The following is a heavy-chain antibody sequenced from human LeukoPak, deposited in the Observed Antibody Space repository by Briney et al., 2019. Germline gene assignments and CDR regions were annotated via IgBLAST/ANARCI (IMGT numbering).Heavy chain of an antibody. CDR3: ARPYYDSSAPPYDY. CDR2: VIAYNGNT. CDR1: GYTFTSYG. Sequence: GASVKVSCKASGYTFTSYGISWVRQAPGQGLEWMGWVIAYNGNTNYAQKLQGRVTMTTDTSTRKAYMELRSLRCDDKAVYYCARPYYDSSAPPYDYWGQGPLVTVSS. D-gene: IGHD3-22*01. J-gene: IGHJ4*02. V-gene: IGHV1-18*01.